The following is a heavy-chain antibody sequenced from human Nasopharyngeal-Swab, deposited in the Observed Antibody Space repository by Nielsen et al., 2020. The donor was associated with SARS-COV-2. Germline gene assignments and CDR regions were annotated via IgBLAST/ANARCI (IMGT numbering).Heavy chain of an antibody. Sequence: WIRQPPGKGLEWVSSISSSSSYIYYADSVKGRFTISRDNAKNSLYLQMNSLRAEDTAVYYCARDLSLAVPENYYYGMDVWGQGTTVTVSS. J-gene: IGHJ6*02. V-gene: IGHV3-21*01. D-gene: IGHD1-1*01. CDR3: ARDLSLAVPENYYYGMDV. CDR2: ISSSSSYI.